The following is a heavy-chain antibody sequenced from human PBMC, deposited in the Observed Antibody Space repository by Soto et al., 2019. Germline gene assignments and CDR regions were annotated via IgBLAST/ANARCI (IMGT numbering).Heavy chain of an antibody. CDR1: GGSISSGGYY. CDR2: IYSSGST. D-gene: IGHD4-17*01. CDR3: ASRPLDGDYWYFAL. J-gene: IGHJ2*01. Sequence: QVQLQESGPGLVKPSQTLSLTCTVSGGSISSGGYYWSWIRQHPGQGLEWNGYIYSSGSTYYNPSLKSRVTISVDTSKSQFSLTLSSVTAADTVVYYCASRPLDGDYWYFALWGRGTLVTVSS. V-gene: IGHV4-31*03.